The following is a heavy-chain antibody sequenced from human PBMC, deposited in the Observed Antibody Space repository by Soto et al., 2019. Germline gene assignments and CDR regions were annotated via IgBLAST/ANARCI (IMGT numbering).Heavy chain of an antibody. J-gene: IGHJ6*02. CDR2: ISYDGSKK. Sequence: PGGSLRLSCAASGFTFSSYAMHWVRQAPGKGLEWVAVISYDGSKKSYADSVKGRFTISRDNSKNTLFLQMNSLRTEDTAVYYCATEGTICAVVHCYDYYCGFDFWGQGTTVTVSS. V-gene: IGHV3-30*04. CDR3: ATEGTICAVVHCYDYYCGFDF. D-gene: IGHD3-3*01. CDR1: GFTFSSYA.